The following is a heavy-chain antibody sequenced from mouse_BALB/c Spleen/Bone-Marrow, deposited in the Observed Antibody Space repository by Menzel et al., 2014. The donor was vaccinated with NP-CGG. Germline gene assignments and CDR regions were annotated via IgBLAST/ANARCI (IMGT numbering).Heavy chain of an antibody. V-gene: IGHV1-7*01. CDR3: ARSRGKYAMDY. Sequence: QVQLQQSGAELAKPGASVKMSCKASGYTFSNYWMHWVKQRPGQGLEWIGYVNPSTGYTEYNQKFKDEATLTADKSSSTAYMQLSSLTSEDSAVYYCARSRGKYAMDYWGQGTSVTVSS. J-gene: IGHJ4*01. CDR1: GYTFSNYW. CDR2: VNPSTGYT. D-gene: IGHD2-1*01.